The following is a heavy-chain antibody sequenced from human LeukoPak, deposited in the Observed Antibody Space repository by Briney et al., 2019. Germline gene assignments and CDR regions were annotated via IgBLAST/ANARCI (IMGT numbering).Heavy chain of an antibody. CDR2: MNPNSANT. D-gene: IGHD3-9*01. J-gene: IGHJ3*02. V-gene: IGHV1-8*01. CDR1: GYTFTSYD. Sequence: ASVKVSCKASGYTFTSYDINWVRQATGQGLEWMGWMNPNSANTGYAQKFQGRVTMTRNTSISTAYMELSSLRSEDTAVYYCARGGRYFDWLSLWGDAFDIWGQGTMVTVSS. CDR3: ARGGRYFDWLSLWGDAFDI.